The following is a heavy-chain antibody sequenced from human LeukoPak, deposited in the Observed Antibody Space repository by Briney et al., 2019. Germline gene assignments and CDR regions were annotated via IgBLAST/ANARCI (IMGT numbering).Heavy chain of an antibody. Sequence: GASVKVSCKASGYTFTGYYMHWVRQAPGQGLEWMGWINPNSGGTNYAQKFQGRVTMTRDTSISTAYMELSRLRSDDTAVYYCARPRGYYDAGAFDIWGQGTMVTVSS. V-gene: IGHV1-2*02. CDR1: GYTFTGYY. D-gene: IGHD3-22*01. CDR3: ARPRGYYDAGAFDI. CDR2: INPNSGGT. J-gene: IGHJ3*02.